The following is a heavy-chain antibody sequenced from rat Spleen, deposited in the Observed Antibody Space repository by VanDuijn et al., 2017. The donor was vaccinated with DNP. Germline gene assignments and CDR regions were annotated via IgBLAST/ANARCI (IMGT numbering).Heavy chain of an antibody. V-gene: IGHV5-19*01. Sequence: EVQLVESGGGLVQPGRSLKLSCAASGFTFSNYGMAWVRQAPKKGLEWVATISSSGGSTYYRDSVKGRFTISRDNAKSTLYLQMDSLRSEDTANYYCTTPGTTGITYCDYWGQGVMVTVSS. CDR1: GFTFSNYG. D-gene: IGHD1-9*01. CDR3: TTPGTTGITYCDY. CDR2: ISSSGGST. J-gene: IGHJ2*01.